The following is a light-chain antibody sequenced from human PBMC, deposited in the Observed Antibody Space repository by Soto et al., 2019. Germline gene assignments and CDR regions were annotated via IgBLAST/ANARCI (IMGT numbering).Light chain of an antibody. Sequence: EIVLTQSPGTLSLSPGERATLSCRASQTVNNNFFAWYQQKPGQAPRLLIYGISSRATGIPDRFSGSGSGTDFTLTISRLEPEDFGVYYCQQYGSAPLYTFGQGTKLEFK. V-gene: IGKV3-20*01. CDR3: QQYGSAPLYT. J-gene: IGKJ2*01. CDR2: GIS. CDR1: QTVNNNF.